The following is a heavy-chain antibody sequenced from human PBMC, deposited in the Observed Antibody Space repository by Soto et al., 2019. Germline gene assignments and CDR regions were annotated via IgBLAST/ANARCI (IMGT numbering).Heavy chain of an antibody. J-gene: IGHJ5*02. D-gene: IGHD3-16*02. V-gene: IGHV4-39*01. CDR2: IYYSGST. CDR1: GGSISSSSYY. CDR3: ARHLKKSVGGSYRYNWFDP. Sequence: QLQLQESGPGLVKPSETLSLTCTVSGGSISSSSYYWGWIRQPPGKGLEWIGSIYYSGSTYYNPSLKSRVTSPVDTSKNQCSLKLSSVTAADTAVYSCARHLKKSVGGSYRYNWFDPWGQGTLVTVSS.